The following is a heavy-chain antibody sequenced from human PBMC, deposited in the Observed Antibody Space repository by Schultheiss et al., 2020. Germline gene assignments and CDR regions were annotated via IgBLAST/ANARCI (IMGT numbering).Heavy chain of an antibody. V-gene: IGHV3-53*01. J-gene: IGHJ6*03. D-gene: IGHD5-24*01. CDR3: ARGRRERWLQLRHYYYMDV. CDR2: ISGSGGST. Sequence: GGSLRLSCAASGFTVSSNYMSWVRQAPGKGLEWVSAISGSGGSTYYADSVKGRFTISRDNAKNSLYLQMNSLRAEDTAVYYCARGRRERWLQLRHYYYMDVWGKGTTVTVSS. CDR1: GFTVSSNY.